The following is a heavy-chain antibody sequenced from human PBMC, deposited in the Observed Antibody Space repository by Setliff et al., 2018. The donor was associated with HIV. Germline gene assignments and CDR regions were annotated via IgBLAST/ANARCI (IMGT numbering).Heavy chain of an antibody. Sequence: SETLSLTCSVSGGSISSGGYSWSWIRQPPGKGLEWIGYIYHSGSTPYNPSLKSRITISIDTSKSQFSLKLTSVAAADTAVYYCARDSGGYNYGFAVGSFDYWGQGALVTVSS. CDR1: GGSISSGGYS. D-gene: IGHD5-18*01. J-gene: IGHJ4*02. V-gene: IGHV4-30-2*01. CDR3: ARDSGGYNYGFAVGSFDY. CDR2: IYHSGST.